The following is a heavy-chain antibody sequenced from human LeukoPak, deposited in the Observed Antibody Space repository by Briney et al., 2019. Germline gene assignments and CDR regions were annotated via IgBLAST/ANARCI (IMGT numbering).Heavy chain of an antibody. CDR3: ARGGRDKLDY. CDR1: GGSISSGGYY. J-gene: IGHJ4*02. V-gene: IGHV4-31*03. CDR2: IYYSGST. Sequence: SQTLSLTCTVSGGSISSGGYYWSWLRQHPGKGLEWIGYIYYSGSTYYNPSLKSRVTISVDRSKNQFSLKLSSVTAADTAVYYCARGGRDKLDYWGQGTLVTVSS.